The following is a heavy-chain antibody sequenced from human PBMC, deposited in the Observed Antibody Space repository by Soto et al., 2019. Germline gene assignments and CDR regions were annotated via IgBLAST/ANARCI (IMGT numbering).Heavy chain of an antibody. CDR2: IIPILGIA. D-gene: IGHD4-17*01. CDR3: ASLDYGNYYYYGMDG. Sequence: QVQLVQSGAEVKKPGSSVKVSCKASGGTFSSYTISWVRQAPGQGLEWMGRIIPILGIANYAQKFQGRVTITADKPTSTAYMELSSLRSEDTAVYYCASLDYGNYYYYGMDGWGQGTTVTVSS. J-gene: IGHJ6*02. CDR1: GGTFSSYT. V-gene: IGHV1-69*02.